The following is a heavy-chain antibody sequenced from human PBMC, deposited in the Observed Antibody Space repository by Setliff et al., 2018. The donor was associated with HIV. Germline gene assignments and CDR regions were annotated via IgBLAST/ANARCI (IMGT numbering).Heavy chain of an antibody. D-gene: IGHD3-10*01. V-gene: IGHV1-18*01. J-gene: IGHJ4*02. CDR2: ISAYNGNT. CDR1: GYTFTSYG. CDR3: ARQLSPDVRLTLIRGVSVLAY. Sequence: ASVKVSCKASGYTFTSYGISWVRQAPGQGLEWMGWISAYNGNTNYAQKLQGRVTMTTDTSTSTAYMELRSLRSDDTAVYYCARQLSPDVRLTLIRGVSVLAYWGQGTLVTVS.